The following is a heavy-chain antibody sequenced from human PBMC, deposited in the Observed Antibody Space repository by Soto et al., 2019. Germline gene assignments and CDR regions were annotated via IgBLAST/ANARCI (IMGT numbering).Heavy chain of an antibody. CDR1: GGSFSGYF. CDR2: INHSGST. D-gene: IGHD6-13*01. CDR3: ARGFYSSSWYSYDYYFDY. V-gene: IGHV4-34*01. Sequence: PSETLSLTCAVYGGSFSGYFWSWIRQPPGKGLEWIGEINHSGSTNYNPSLKSRVTISVDTSKNQFSLKLSSVTAADTAVYYCARGFYSSSWYSYDYYFDYWGQGTLVTVSS. J-gene: IGHJ4*02.